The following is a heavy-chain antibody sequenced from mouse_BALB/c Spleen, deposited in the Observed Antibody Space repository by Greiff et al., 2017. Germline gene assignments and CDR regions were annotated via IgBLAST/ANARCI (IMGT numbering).Heavy chain of an antibody. J-gene: IGHJ2*01. CDR3: AREGDYDY. V-gene: IGHV1S81*02. Sequence: QVQLQQPGAELVKPGASVKLSCKASGYTFTSYWMHWVKQRPGQGLEWIGEINPSNGRTNYNEKFKSKATLTVDKSSSTAYMQLSSLTSEDSAVYYCAREGDYDYWGQGTTLTVSS. D-gene: IGHD2-4*01. CDR2: INPSNGRT. CDR1: GYTFTSYW.